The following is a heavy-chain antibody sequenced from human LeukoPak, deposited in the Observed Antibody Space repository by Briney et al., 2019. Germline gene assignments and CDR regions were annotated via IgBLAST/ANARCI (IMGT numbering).Heavy chain of an antibody. D-gene: IGHD2-15*01. J-gene: IGHJ6*02. V-gene: IGHV3-30*18. CDR3: AKDEDIVVVVAAEYGMDV. CDR1: GFTFSSYG. Sequence: GGSLRLSCAASGFTFSSYGMHWVRQAPGKGLEWVAVISYDGSNKYYADSVKGRFTTSRDNSKNTLYLQMNSLRAEDTAVYYCAKDEDIVVVVAAEYGMDVWGQGTTVTVSS. CDR2: ISYDGSNK.